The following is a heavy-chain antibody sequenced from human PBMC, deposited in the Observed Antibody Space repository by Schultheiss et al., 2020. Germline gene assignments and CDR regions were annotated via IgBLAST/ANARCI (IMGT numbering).Heavy chain of an antibody. Sequence: SETLSLTCTVSNDSMSGYYWSWIRQFPGEGLEWIGYIYYSGSTNYNPSLKSRVTISVDTSKNQFSLQLNSVTPEDTAVYYCARPVSSTHPDYWGQGTLVTVSA. CDR2: IYYSGST. CDR1: NDSMSGYY. CDR3: ARPVSSTHPDY. V-gene: IGHV4-59*12. J-gene: IGHJ4*02. D-gene: IGHD6-13*01.